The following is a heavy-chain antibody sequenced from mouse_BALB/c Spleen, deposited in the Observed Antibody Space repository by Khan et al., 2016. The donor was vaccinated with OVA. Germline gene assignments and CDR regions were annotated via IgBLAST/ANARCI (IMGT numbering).Heavy chain of an antibody. D-gene: IGHD2-2*01. CDR1: GYSFTTYY. J-gene: IGHJ3*01. V-gene: IGHV1S135*01. Sequence: VQLKESGPELMKPGASGKISCKASGYSFTTYYIHWVKQSHGKSLEWIGYIDPFSGDTTYNQKFKGMATLTVYNYSSTSYIHLSTLTSEVSAIYDCTRHGYVAWFTYWGQGTLVTVSA. CDR2: IDPFSGDT. CDR3: TRHGYVAWFTY.